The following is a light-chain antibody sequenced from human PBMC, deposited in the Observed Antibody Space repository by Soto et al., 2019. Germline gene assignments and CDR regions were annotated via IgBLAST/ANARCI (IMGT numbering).Light chain of an antibody. CDR1: QSVSNNY. V-gene: IGKV3-20*01. CDR2: GAS. Sequence: ILLTQSPCTLALSPGERATLSCRASQSVSNNYLAWYQQKPGHAPRLLIYGASNRATGIPDRFSGSGSGTVFTLTISRPEPEDFAVYYCQQYGSSGTFGQGTKVDIK. J-gene: IGKJ1*01. CDR3: QQYGSSGT.